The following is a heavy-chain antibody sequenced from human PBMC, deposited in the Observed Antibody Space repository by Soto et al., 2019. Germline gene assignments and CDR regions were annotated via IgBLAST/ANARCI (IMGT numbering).Heavy chain of an antibody. CDR3: SRGGFHHGFDV. Sequence: EVQLAESGGASVQPGGSLRLSCAASGFTFRSYWMHWVRQAPGKGLVWVARIDNDGTGSIYADSVRGRFTISRDNAYNTVYLHMTSLRADDTAGYYCSRGGFHHGFDVWGQGTMVTVSS. CDR2: IDNDGTGS. J-gene: IGHJ3*01. CDR1: GFTFRSYW. D-gene: IGHD2-15*01. V-gene: IGHV3-74*01.